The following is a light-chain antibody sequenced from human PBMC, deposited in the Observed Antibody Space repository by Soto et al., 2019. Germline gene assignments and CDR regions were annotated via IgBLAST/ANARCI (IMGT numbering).Light chain of an antibody. Sequence: DIQMTQSPSSLPASVGDRVTITFRASQSISTYVNWYQQKPGKAPKLLIYDASSLESGVPSRFSGSGSGTELTLTISSLQPDDSATYYCQQYNSYPWTFGQGTKVDIK. V-gene: IGKV1-5*01. CDR2: DAS. CDR1: QSISTY. CDR3: QQYNSYPWT. J-gene: IGKJ1*01.